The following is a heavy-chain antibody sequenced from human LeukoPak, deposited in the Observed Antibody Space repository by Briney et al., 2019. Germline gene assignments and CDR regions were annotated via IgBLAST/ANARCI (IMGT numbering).Heavy chain of an antibody. D-gene: IGHD6-19*01. CDR3: ATGGPRSVAGTGRDY. CDR1: GYTFTSYY. CDR2: INPSGGST. Sequence: GASVKVSCKASGYTFTSYYMHWVRQAPGQGLEWMGIINPSGGSTSYAQKFQGRVTMTRDMSTSTVYMEPSSLRSGDTAVYYCATGGPRSVAGTGRDYWGQGTLVTVSS. J-gene: IGHJ4*02. V-gene: IGHV1-46*01.